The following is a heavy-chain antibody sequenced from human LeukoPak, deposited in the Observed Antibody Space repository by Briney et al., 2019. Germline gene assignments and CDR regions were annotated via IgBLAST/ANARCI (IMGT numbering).Heavy chain of an antibody. J-gene: IGHJ4*02. CDR1: GGTLSSYA. D-gene: IGHD6-19*01. V-gene: IGHV1-69*06. Sequence: SVKVSCKASGGTLSSYAISWVRQAPGQGLEWMGRIIPIFGTANYAQKFQGRVTITADKSTSTAYMELSSLRSEDTAVYYCARDMGIAVAGVLYYFDYWGQGTLVTVSS. CDR3: ARDMGIAVAGVLYYFDY. CDR2: IIPIFGTA.